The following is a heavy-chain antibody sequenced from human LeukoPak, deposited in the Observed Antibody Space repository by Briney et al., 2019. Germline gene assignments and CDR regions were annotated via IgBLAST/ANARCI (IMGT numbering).Heavy chain of an antibody. D-gene: IGHD3-10*01. CDR2: TIPIFVPA. V-gene: IGHV1-69*05. Sequence: GASVKVSCKASGGTFSSYAISWVRQAPGQGLEWMGGTIPIFVPANDAQKFQARVTITTDESTIAAYMELSSLRSEDTAVYYCARVGLDGRSWYFDYWGQGTLVTVSS. CDR3: ARVGLDGRSWYFDY. J-gene: IGHJ4*02. CDR1: GGTFSSYA.